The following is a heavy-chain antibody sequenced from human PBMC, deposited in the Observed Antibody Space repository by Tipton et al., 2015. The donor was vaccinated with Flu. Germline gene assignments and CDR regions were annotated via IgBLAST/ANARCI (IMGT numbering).Heavy chain of an antibody. CDR3: AKVIPEIVAGLDS. Sequence: SGFTFSNFAMHWVRQAPGKGLEWVAGVWYDGTNEYYADSVKGRFTISRDNSKNTLYLQMNSLRAEDTAIYYCAKVIPEIVAGLDSWGQGTLVTVSS. J-gene: IGHJ4*02. V-gene: IGHV3-33*06. CDR1: GFTFSNFA. CDR2: VWYDGTNE. D-gene: IGHD5-12*01.